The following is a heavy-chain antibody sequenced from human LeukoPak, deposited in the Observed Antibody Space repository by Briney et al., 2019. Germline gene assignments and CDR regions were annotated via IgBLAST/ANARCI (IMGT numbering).Heavy chain of an antibody. D-gene: IGHD6-19*01. J-gene: IGHJ4*02. Sequence: SQTLSLTFAISGDSVSSNSAAWNWIRQSPSRGLEWLGRTYYRRSKWYNDYALSLKSRIIINPDTSKNQFSLQLNSVSPEDTAVYYCARDLDGGWFDFDYWGQGTLVTVSS. CDR2: TYYRRSKWYN. CDR3: ARDLDGGWFDFDY. V-gene: IGHV6-1*01. CDR1: GDSVSSNSAA.